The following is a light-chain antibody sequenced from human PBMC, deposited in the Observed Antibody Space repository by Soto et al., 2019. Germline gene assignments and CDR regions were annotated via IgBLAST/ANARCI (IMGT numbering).Light chain of an antibody. J-gene: IGKJ4*01. CDR3: QQYDATPHT. CDR1: QSVLYNTNNKNY. Sequence: DIVMTQSPDSLAVSLGERATINCKSSQSVLYNTNNKNYLAWYQQKPGQPPKLLIYWASTRKSGVPDRFSGSGSGTDFTLTISSLQAEDVAVYYCQQYDATPHTFGGGTKVEIK. CDR2: WAS. V-gene: IGKV4-1*01.